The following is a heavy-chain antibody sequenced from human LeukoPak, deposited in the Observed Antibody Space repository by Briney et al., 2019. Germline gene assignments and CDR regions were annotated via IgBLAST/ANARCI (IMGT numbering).Heavy chain of an antibody. CDR3: ARDPYRGSSRYYYYYMDV. J-gene: IGHJ6*03. V-gene: IGHV3-48*01. D-gene: IGHD6-6*01. CDR1: GFTFSSYS. Sequence: PGGSLRLSCAASGFTFSSYSMNWVRQAPGKGLEWVSYISSSSSTIYYADSVKGRFTISRDNAKNSLYLQMNSLRAEDTAVYYCARDPYRGSSRYYYYYMDVWGKGTTVTVSS. CDR2: ISSSSSTI.